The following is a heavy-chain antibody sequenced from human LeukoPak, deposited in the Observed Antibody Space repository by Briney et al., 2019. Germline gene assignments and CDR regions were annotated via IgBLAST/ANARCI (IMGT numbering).Heavy chain of an antibody. D-gene: IGHD3-22*01. Sequence: ASVKYSCKASGYTFTDYYMYWVRQAPGQGLEWMGWINPNSGGTNYAQKFQGRVTMTRDTSISTAYMELSRLRSDDTAVYYCARGTHYYDNWDAFDIWGQGTMVTVSS. V-gene: IGHV1-2*02. CDR3: ARGTHYYDNWDAFDI. J-gene: IGHJ3*02. CDR2: INPNSGGT. CDR1: GYTFTDYY.